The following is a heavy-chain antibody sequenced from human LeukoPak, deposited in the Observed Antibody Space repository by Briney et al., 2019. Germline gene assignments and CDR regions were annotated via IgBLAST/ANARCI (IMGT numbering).Heavy chain of an antibody. CDR3: TRVTYYYDNSGYFHFDS. CDR1: GFTFGDYA. V-gene: IGHV3-49*04. D-gene: IGHD3-22*01. J-gene: IGHJ4*02. CDR2: IRRKAHGGTT. Sequence: GGSLRLSCTTSGFTFGDYAMSWVRQAPGKGLEGVSFIRRKAHGGTTEYAASVKGSFSSSRDDSKRLAYLLMNSLKTEDKAVYFCTRVTYYYDNSGYFHFDSWGQGSLVTVSS.